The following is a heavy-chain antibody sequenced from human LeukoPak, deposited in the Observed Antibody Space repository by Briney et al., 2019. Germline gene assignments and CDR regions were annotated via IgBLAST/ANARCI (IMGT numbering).Heavy chain of an antibody. Sequence: GGSLRLSCAASGFTFDDYGMSWVRQAPGKGLEWVSGINWNGGSTGYADSVKGRFTISRDNAKNSLYLQMNSLRAEDTALYHCARSHILTRHSSSWKYNWFDPWGQGTLVTVSS. CDR3: ARSHILTRHSSSWKYNWFDP. D-gene: IGHD6-13*01. CDR1: GFTFDDYG. V-gene: IGHV3-20*01. CDR2: INWNGGST. J-gene: IGHJ5*02.